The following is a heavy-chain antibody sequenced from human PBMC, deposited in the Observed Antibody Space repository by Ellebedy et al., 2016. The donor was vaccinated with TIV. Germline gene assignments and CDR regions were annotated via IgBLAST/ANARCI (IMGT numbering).Heavy chain of an antibody. CDR2: IDPSDSYV. CDR3: ARAHDYGDYRWFDP. Sequence: GESLKISCTGSGYSFRNYWISWVRQMPGKGLEWMGRIDPSDSYVRYSPSFRGHVTISADRSINTAYLQWTSLKPSDTAMYYCARAHDYGDYRWFDPWGQGTLVTVSS. J-gene: IGHJ5*02. D-gene: IGHD4-17*01. CDR1: GYSFRNYW. V-gene: IGHV5-10-1*01.